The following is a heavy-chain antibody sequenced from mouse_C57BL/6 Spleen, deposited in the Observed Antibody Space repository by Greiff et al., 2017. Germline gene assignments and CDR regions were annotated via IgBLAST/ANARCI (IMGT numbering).Heavy chain of an antibody. CDR1: GYTFTSYW. CDR2: IHPNSGST. V-gene: IGHV1-64*01. Sequence: VQLQQSGAELVKPGASVKLSCKASGYTFTSYWMHWVKQRPGQGLEWIGMIHPNSGSTNYNEKFKSKATLTVDKSSSTAYMQLSSLTSEDSAVYYCARDPSTVVAPDYWGQGTTLTVSS. CDR3: ARDPSTVVAPDY. D-gene: IGHD1-1*01. J-gene: IGHJ2*01.